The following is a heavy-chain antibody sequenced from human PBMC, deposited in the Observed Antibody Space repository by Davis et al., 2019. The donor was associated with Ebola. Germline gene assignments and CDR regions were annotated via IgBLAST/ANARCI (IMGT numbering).Heavy chain of an antibody. V-gene: IGHV4-59*01. CDR2: VYYSGST. J-gene: IGHJ4*02. CDR3: AAHFGGHFDF. CDR1: GGSISGFY. D-gene: IGHD3-10*01. Sequence: SETLSLTCSVSGGSISGFYCSCLRQPPGKGLEWIGYVYYSGSTKYNPSLNSRVTTSVDRPKNQFSLKLSSVTAADTAVYYCAAHFGGHFDFWGQGILVTVSS.